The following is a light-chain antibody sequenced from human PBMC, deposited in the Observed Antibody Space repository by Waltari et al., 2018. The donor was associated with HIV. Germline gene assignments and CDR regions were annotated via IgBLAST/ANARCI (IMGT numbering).Light chain of an antibody. V-gene: IGLV2-23*02. CDR3: CSCPRSGIRYV. CDR1: SSNVGSDDL. Sequence: QSALTQPASVSGSPGQSITISCTGTSSNVGSDDLVSWYQQHPGEAPKLIIYEVTKRPSGVSNSFSGSKSGNTASLTIAGLQAEDEADYYCCSCPRSGIRYVFGTGTKVTVL. J-gene: IGLJ1*01. CDR2: EVT.